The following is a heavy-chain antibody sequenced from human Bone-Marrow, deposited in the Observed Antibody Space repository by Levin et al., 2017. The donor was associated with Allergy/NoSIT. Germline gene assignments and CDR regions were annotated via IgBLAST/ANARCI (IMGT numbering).Heavy chain of an antibody. CDR1: RFTFSNYA. Sequence: AGESLKISCAASRFTFSNYAMSWVRQAPGKGLEWISAITGSGANTYYADSVRGRFTISRDSSKNTLYLQMNSLRAEDTAVYYCAKSFTVGSGENWFNPWGQGARETVSS. V-gene: IGHV3-23*01. J-gene: IGHJ5*02. CDR2: ITGSGANT. D-gene: IGHD6-19*01. CDR3: AKSFTVGSGENWFNP.